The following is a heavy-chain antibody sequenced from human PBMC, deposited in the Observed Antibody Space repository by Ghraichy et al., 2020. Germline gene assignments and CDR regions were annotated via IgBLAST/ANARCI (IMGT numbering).Heavy chain of an antibody. CDR1: GFTFSSYS. Sequence: LSLTCAASGFTFSSYSMNWVRQAPGKGLEWVSSISSSSSYIYYADSVKGRFTISRDNAKNSLYLQMNSLRAEDTAVYYCARDLGYSTSCPLDYWGQGTLVTVSS. J-gene: IGHJ4*02. CDR3: ARDLGYSTSCPLDY. D-gene: IGHD2-2*01. CDR2: ISSSSSYI. V-gene: IGHV3-21*01.